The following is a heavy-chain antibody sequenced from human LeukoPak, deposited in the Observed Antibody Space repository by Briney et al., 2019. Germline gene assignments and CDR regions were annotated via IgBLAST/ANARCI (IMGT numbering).Heavy chain of an antibody. D-gene: IGHD2-2*01. J-gene: IGHJ3*02. CDR2: INPNSGGT. CDR1: GYTFTGYY. CDR3: ATCEGYCSSTSCYHDAFDI. Sequence: ASVKVSCKASGYTFTGYYMHWVRQAPGQGLEWMGWINPNSGGTNYAQKFQGRVTMTRDTSISTAYMELSRLRSDDTAVYYCATCEGYCSSTSCYHDAFDIWGQGTMVTVSS. V-gene: IGHV1-2*02.